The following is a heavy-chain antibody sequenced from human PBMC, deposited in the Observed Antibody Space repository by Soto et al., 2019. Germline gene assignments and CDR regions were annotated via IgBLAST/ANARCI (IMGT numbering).Heavy chain of an antibody. Sequence: KASETLSLTCAVYGGSFSGYYWSWIRQPPGKGLEWIGEINHSGSTNYNPSLKSRVTISVDTSKNQFSLKLSSVTAADTAVYYCARGFRFGYSSSAVCGMDVWGQGTTVTVSS. J-gene: IGHJ6*02. CDR3: ARGFRFGYSSSAVCGMDV. CDR1: GGSFSGYY. V-gene: IGHV4-34*01. CDR2: INHSGST. D-gene: IGHD6-13*01.